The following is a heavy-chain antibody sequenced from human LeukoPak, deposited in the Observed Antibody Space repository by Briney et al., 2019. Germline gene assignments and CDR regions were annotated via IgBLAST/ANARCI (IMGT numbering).Heavy chain of an antibody. CDR2: ISGSGGTT. J-gene: IGHJ4*02. CDR1: GFTFSSYA. V-gene: IGHV3-23*01. Sequence: GGSLRLSCAASGFTFSSYAMSWVRQAPGKGLEWVSVISGSGGTTYYADSVKGRFTNSRDNSKNTLYLQMNSLRAEDTAVYYCAKEGVNWNEGIYYWGQGTLVTVSS. CDR3: AKEGVNWNEGIYY. D-gene: IGHD1-1*01.